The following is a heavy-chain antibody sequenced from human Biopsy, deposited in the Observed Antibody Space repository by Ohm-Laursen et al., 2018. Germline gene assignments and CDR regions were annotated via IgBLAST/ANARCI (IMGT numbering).Heavy chain of an antibody. D-gene: IGHD3-10*01. CDR2: IYITGET. J-gene: IGHJ5*02. CDR3: ARAPPLIRGVVESWFDP. CDR1: GGSISSYY. V-gene: IGHV4-4*07. Sequence: SQTLSLTCTVSGGSISSYYWTWIRQPAGQGLEWIGRIYITGETDYNPSLKSRVTMSVDSSKKQLSLKLKSVTAADTAIYYCARAPPLIRGVVESWFDPWGQGILVTVSS.